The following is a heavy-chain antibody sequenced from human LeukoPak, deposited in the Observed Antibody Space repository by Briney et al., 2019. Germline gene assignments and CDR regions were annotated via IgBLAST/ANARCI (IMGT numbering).Heavy chain of an antibody. D-gene: IGHD3-9*01. CDR2: IYYSEST. CDR3: ARHVGAYYDILTGYYKLRAFDI. V-gene: IGHV4-59*08. CDR1: GGSISSYY. Sequence: SETVSLTCTVSGGSISSYYWSWIRQPPGKGLEWIGYIYYSESTNYNPSLKSRVTISVDTSKNQFSLKLSSVTAADTAVYYCARHVGAYYDILTGYYKLRAFDIWGQGTMVTVSS. J-gene: IGHJ3*02.